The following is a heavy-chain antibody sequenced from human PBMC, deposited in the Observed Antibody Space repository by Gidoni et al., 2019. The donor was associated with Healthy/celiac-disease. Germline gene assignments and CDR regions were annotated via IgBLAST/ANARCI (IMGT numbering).Heavy chain of an antibody. CDR1: GFTFRRSA. D-gene: IGHD3-22*01. J-gene: IGHJ4*02. CDR2: SIGSGGST. CDR3: AKLSPLYYYDSSGYSSFDY. Sequence: EVQLVESGGGLVQPGGSLSLSCAAPGFTFRRSAMSWVRQAPGKGRGWGAASIGSGGSTYYADSVKGRFTISRDNSKNTLYLQMNSLRAEDTAVYYCAKLSPLYYYDSSGYSSFDYWGQGTLVTVSS. V-gene: IGHV3-23*04.